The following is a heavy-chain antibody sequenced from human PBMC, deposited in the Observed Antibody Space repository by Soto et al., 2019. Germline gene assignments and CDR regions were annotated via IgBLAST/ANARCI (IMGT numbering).Heavy chain of an antibody. CDR2: INPNSGGT. V-gene: IGHV1-2*04. Sequence: ASVKVSCKASGYTFTGYYMHWVRQAPGQGLEWMGWINPNSGGTNYAQKFQGWVTMTRDTSISTAYMELSRLRSDDTAVYYCARHTQYHAFWRAYYNGYYYGMDVWGQGTTVTVSS. D-gene: IGHD3-3*01. CDR3: ARHTQYHAFWRAYYNGYYYGMDV. CDR1: GYTFTGYY. J-gene: IGHJ6*02.